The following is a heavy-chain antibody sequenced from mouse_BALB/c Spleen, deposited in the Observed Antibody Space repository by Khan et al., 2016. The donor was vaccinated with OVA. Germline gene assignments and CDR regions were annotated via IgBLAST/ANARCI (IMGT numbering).Heavy chain of an antibody. CDR2: IDPFNGST. CDR1: GYSFTTYY. J-gene: IGHJ3*01. Sequence: VQLQQSGPELMKPGASVKISCKASGYSFTTYYIHWVKQSHGKSLEWIGYIDPFNGSTTYNQKFKGKATLTVDKSSSTAYMHHSSLTSEDSAVYYCARHGTSSWFAYWGQGTLVPVSA. V-gene: IGHV1S135*01. CDR3: ARHGTSSWFAY. D-gene: IGHD1-1*01.